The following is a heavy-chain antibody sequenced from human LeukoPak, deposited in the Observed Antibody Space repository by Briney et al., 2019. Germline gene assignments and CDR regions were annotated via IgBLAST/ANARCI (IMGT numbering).Heavy chain of an antibody. J-gene: IGHJ3*02. CDR1: GFTFSSYG. V-gene: IGHV3-23*01. D-gene: IGHD4-17*01. Sequence: PGGSLRLSCAASGFTFSSYGMSWVRQAPGKGLEWVSAISGSGGSTYYADSVKGRFTISRDNSKNTLYLQMNSLRAEDTAVYYCAKDYDYGGLFAAFDIWGQGTMVTVSS. CDR3: AKDYDYGGLFAAFDI. CDR2: ISGSGGST.